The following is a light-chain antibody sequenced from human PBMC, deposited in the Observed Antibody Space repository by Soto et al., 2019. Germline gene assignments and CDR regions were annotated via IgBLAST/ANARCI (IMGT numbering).Light chain of an antibody. CDR2: GAS. CDR3: QQYGSSLALT. J-gene: IGKJ4*01. Sequence: EIVLTQSPGTLSLSPGERATLSCRASQSVSSSYLAWYQQKPGQAPRLLIYGASSRATGIPDRFSGSGSGTDFTLTISTLEPEDVAVYYCQQYGSSLALTFGGGTKVEIK. V-gene: IGKV3-20*01. CDR1: QSVSSSY.